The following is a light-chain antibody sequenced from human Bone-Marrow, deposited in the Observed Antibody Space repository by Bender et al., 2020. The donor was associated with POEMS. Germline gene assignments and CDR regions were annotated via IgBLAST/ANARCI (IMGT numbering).Light chain of an antibody. CDR3: CSYARTQTFV. CDR2: DAD. Sequence: QSALTQPASVSGSPGQSITISCTGTRSDVGAYNLVSWYQQHPGKAPKLIVYDADNRPSGIPLRLSGSKSGNTASLTISGLQAQDEADYYCCSYARTQTFVCGSGPTVTAL. V-gene: IGLV2-23*01. J-gene: IGLJ1*01. CDR1: RSDVGAYNL.